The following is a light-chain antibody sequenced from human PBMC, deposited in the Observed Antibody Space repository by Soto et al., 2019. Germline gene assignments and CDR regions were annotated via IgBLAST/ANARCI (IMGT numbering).Light chain of an antibody. Sequence: MVMTQSPAPLSVSPGERATLSCRASQSVNSKLAWYQQKPGRAPRLLIYGASTRATGIPARFSGSGSGTEFTFTISSLQPEDFATYYCQQYNNWRQTFGQGAKADIK. CDR1: QSVNSK. CDR3: QQYNNWRQT. J-gene: IGKJ1*01. V-gene: IGKV3-15*01. CDR2: GAS.